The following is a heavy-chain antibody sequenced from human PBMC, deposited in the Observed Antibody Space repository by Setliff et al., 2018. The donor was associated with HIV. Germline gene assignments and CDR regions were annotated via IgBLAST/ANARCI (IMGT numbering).Heavy chain of an antibody. CDR3: ARGKFRSTWSLFADYFFDS. CDR1: GYTLTEVS. D-gene: IGHD2-8*02. CDR2: INPNNGDT. Sequence: GASVKVSCKLSGYTLTEVSMHWVRQAPGQGLEWMGWINPNNGDTDYPQKFQGRVTMTRVTSITTAYIDLSGLTSDDTAVYYCARGKFRSTWSLFADYFFDSWGQGTLVTVSS. J-gene: IGHJ4*02. V-gene: IGHV1-2*02.